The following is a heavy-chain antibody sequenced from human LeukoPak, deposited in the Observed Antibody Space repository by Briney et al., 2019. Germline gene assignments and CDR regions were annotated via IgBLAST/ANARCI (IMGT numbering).Heavy chain of an antibody. J-gene: IGHJ5*02. V-gene: IGHV1-2*02. CDR2: INPNSGGT. CDR1: GYTFTSYG. CDR3: ARDEGSSWNNWLDP. D-gene: IGHD6-13*01. Sequence: ASVKVSCKASGYTFTSYGISWVRQAPGQGLEWMGWINPNSGGTNYAQKFQGRVTMTRDTSISTAYMELSRLRSDDTAVYYCARDEGSSWNNWLDPWGQGTLVTVSS.